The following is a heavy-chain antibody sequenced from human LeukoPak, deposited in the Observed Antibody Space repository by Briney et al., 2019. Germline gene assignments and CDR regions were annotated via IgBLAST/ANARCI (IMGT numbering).Heavy chain of an antibody. D-gene: IGHD3-3*01. CDR3: AKDEGKYYDFWSGYLFDY. J-gene: IGHJ4*02. CDR1: GFTFSSYA. CDR2: VSGSGGST. Sequence: GGSLRLSCAASGFTFSSYAMSWVRQAPGKGLEWVSAVSGSGGSTYYADSVKGRFTISRDNSKNTLYLQMNSLRAEDTAVYYCAKDEGKYYDFWSGYLFDYWGQGTLVTVSS. V-gene: IGHV3-23*01.